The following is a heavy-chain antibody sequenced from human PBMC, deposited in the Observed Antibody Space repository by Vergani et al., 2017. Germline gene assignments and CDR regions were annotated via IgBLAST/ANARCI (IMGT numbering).Heavy chain of an antibody. CDR1: SFSVSSHY. D-gene: IGHD4-17*01. Sequence: LVESGGGFVQPGGSLRLSCAASSFSVSSHYMTWVRQAPGKGLEWVSTINIGGRTSYADSVKGRLTLTRDDSKNTLHLHMNSLRPEDTAVYYCAWGMTTETTDLDGFDIWGQGTMVSVSS. CDR2: INIGGRT. CDR3: AWGMTTETTDLDGFDI. V-gene: IGHV3-66*02. J-gene: IGHJ3*02.